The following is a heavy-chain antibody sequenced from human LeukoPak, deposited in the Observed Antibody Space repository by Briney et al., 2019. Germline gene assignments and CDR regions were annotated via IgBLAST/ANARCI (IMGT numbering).Heavy chain of an antibody. CDR1: GGSISSNSYY. CDR2: ISSSGST. J-gene: IGHJ4*02. D-gene: IGHD1-26*01. V-gene: IGHV4-61*01. Sequence: PSETLSLTCAVSGGSISSNSYYCSWIRQPPGKGLEWIGRISSSGSTNYNPSLKSRVTISVDTSKNQFSLKLSSVTAADTAVYYCASNSGSYPGHFDYWGQGTLVTVSS. CDR3: ASNSGSYPGHFDY.